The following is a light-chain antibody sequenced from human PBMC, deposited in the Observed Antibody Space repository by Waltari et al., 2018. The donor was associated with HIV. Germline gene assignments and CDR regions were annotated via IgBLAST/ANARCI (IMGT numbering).Light chain of an antibody. CDR3: QQTCTGPYS. Sequence: DIQMTQSPSSLSTSIGDRLTITCRASQTINNYLNWYQHKLEKAPKLLIYAASELQSGVPTRFNGSGSGKHTPLTSSSLQPEDSATYCCQQTCTGPYSFGQGTKLEIK. CDR2: AAS. J-gene: IGKJ2*03. CDR1: QTINNY. V-gene: IGKV1-39*01.